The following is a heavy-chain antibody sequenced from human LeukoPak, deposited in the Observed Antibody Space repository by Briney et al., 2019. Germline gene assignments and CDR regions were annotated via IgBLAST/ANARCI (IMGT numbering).Heavy chain of an antibody. D-gene: IGHD1-26*01. CDR3: ARHWERGWYFDL. J-gene: IGHJ2*01. V-gene: IGHV4-59*08. CDR2: IYYSGST. CDR1: GGSISSYD. Sequence: SETLSLTCTVSGGSISSYDWSWIRQPPGKGLEWIGYIYYSGSTNYNPSLKSRVTISVDTSKNQFSLKLSSVTAADTAVYYCARHWERGWYFDLWGRGTLVTVSS.